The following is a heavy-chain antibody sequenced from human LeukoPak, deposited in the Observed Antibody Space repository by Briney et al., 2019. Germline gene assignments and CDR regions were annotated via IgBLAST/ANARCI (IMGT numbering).Heavy chain of an antibody. Sequence: LSGGSLRLSCAASGFTFSSYAMSWVRQAPGKGLEWVSAISGSGGSTYYAGSVKGRFTISRDNSKNTLYLQMNSLRAEDTAVYYCAKQAGTAMVSDYWGQGTLVTVSS. J-gene: IGHJ4*02. V-gene: IGHV3-23*01. CDR3: AKQAGTAMVSDY. CDR2: ISGSGGST. CDR1: GFTFSSYA. D-gene: IGHD5-18*01.